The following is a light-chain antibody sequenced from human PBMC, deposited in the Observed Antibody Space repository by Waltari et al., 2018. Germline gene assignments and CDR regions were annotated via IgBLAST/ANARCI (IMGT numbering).Light chain of an antibody. CDR3: QQYGNWPLYT. Sequence: EIVLTQSPGTLSLSPGEPATLSCRANQRVSSNYFPWYQKKAGQSPRLLIYGASNRASGVPDRFSGRVSGAEFTLTISSLQSEDFAVYYCQQYGNWPLYTFGQGTKLEIK. CDR1: QRVSSNY. J-gene: IGKJ2*01. CDR2: GAS. V-gene: IGKV3-20*01.